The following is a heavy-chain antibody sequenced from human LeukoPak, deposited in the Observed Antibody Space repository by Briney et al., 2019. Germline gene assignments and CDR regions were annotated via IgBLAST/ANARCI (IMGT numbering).Heavy chain of an antibody. Sequence: GGSLRLPCAASGFTFSTYAMSWVRQAPGKGLERVSTISSSGGSTYYADSVKGRFTISRDNSKNTLYLQMNSLRAEDTAVYYCARDLTIDYWGQGTLVTVSS. CDR1: GFTFSTYA. J-gene: IGHJ4*02. CDR3: ARDLTIDY. CDR2: ISSSGGST. V-gene: IGHV3-23*01. D-gene: IGHD2-2*01.